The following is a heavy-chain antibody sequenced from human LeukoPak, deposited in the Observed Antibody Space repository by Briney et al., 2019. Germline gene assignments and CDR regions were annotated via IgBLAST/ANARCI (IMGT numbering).Heavy chain of an antibody. J-gene: IGHJ4*02. V-gene: IGHV4-34*01. CDR2: INHSGST. Sequence: PSETLSLTCTVSGGSSSGYYWSWIRQPPGKGLEWIGEINHSGSTNYNPSLKSRVTVSVDTSKNQFSLKLSSVTAADTAVYYCARFGSGWYYFDYWGQGTLVTVSS. CDR3: ARFGSGWYYFDY. CDR1: GGSSSGYY. D-gene: IGHD6-19*01.